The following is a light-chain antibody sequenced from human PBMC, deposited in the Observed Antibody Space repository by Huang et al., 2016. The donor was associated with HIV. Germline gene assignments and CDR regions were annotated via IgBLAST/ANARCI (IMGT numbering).Light chain of an antibody. CDR1: QGISSY. CDR3: QQFNSYPWT. Sequence: IQLTQSPSFLTASGGDRVTITCRASQGISSYLGWYQQRPGKAPKFLIYAASTLQSGVPSRFSGSGSGTDFTLTISRLQPEDFATYYCQQFNSYPWTFGPGTKVEIK. J-gene: IGKJ1*01. V-gene: IGKV1-9*01. CDR2: AAS.